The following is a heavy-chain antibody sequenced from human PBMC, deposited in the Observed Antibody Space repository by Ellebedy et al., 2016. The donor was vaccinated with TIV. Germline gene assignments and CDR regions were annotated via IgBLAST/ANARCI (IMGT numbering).Heavy chain of an antibody. CDR2: ISGGGDRT. D-gene: IGHD3-22*01. Sequence: GESLKISCAASGFTFSNLAMHWVRQAPGKGLEWLSVISGGGDRTYDADSVKGRFTITRDNSKNKLYLQMDRLRAEDTAVYYCSKGTSSGFNYDRVGSEYWGQGTLVTVSS. CDR3: SKGTSSGFNYDRVGSEY. J-gene: IGHJ4*02. V-gene: IGHV3-23*01. CDR1: GFTFSNLA.